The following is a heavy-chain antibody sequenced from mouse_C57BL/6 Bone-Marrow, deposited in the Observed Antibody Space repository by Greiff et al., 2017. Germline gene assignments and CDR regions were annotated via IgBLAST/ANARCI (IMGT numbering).Heavy chain of an antibody. CDR1: GYTFTSYW. Sequence: QVQLKQPGTELVKPGASVKLSCKASGYTFTSYWMHWVKQRPGQGLEWIGNINPSNGGTNYNEKLKGKATLTLDKSSSTAYMQLSSLTSEDSAVYYCARLRGDYGSFDYWGQGTTLTVSS. V-gene: IGHV1-53*01. CDR3: ARLRGDYGSFDY. J-gene: IGHJ2*01. D-gene: IGHD1-2*01. CDR2: INPSNGGT.